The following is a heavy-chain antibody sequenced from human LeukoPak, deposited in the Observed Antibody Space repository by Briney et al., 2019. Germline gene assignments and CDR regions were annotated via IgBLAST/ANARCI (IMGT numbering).Heavy chain of an antibody. J-gene: IGHJ4*02. V-gene: IGHV4-4*07. D-gene: IGHD2-2*01. Sequence: SETLSLTCSVSGGSTNSYYWSWIRQSRGQGLEWIGRIYSSESNVSNPPLNSRITMSIDTPKNQFSLTLKSVTATDTAVYYCARVKASSTSWTFDQWGQGALVTVSS. CDR3: ARVKASSTSWTFDQ. CDR2: IYSSESN. CDR1: GGSTNSYY.